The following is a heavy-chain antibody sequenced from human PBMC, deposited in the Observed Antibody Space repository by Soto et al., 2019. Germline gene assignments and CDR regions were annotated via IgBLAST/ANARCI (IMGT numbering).Heavy chain of an antibody. V-gene: IGHV3-23*01. CDR2: ISGSGGST. J-gene: IGHJ4*02. Sequence: GASVKVSCAASGFTFGSYDMHWVRQATGKGLEWVSAISGSGGSTYYADSVKGRFTISRDNSKNTLYLQMNSLRAEDTAVYYCATRGYSYGHTVDYWGQGTLVTVSS. CDR3: ATRGYSYGHTVDY. CDR1: GFTFGSYD. D-gene: IGHD5-18*01.